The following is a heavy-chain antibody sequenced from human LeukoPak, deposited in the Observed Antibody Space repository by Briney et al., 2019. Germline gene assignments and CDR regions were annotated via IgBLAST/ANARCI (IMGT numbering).Heavy chain of an antibody. CDR3: AKDVDI. Sequence: GRSLRLSCAASGFTFSSYGMHWVRQAPGKGLEWVAVISYDGSNKYYADSVKGRFTISRDNSKNTLYLQTNSLRAEDTAVYYCAKDVDIWGQGTMVTVSS. J-gene: IGHJ3*02. CDR2: ISYDGSNK. V-gene: IGHV3-30*18. CDR1: GFTFSSYG.